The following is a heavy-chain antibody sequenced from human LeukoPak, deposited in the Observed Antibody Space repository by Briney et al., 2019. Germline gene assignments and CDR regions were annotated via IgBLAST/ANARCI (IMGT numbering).Heavy chain of an antibody. V-gene: IGHV1-2*02. CDR1: GYTFTGYY. CDR3: ASGQSIAAAPLDY. D-gene: IGHD6-13*01. Sequence: ASVKVSCKASGYTFTGYYMHWVRQAPGQGLEWLGWINPNSGVTKFAQKVQDRVTLTRDTSISTAYMGLTGLISDDTAVYYCASGQSIAAAPLDYWGQGTLVTVSS. J-gene: IGHJ4*02. CDR2: INPNSGVT.